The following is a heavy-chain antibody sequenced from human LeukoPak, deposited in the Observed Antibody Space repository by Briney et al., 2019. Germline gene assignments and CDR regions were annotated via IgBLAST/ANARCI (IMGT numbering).Heavy chain of an antibody. Sequence: GGSLRLSCAASGFTFSNYAMSWVRQAPGKGLEWVSAISSSSSYIYYADSLKGRFTISRDNAKNSLYLQMNSLRAEDTAVYYCARDQGSGWFKPFDYWGQGTLVTVSS. D-gene: IGHD6-19*01. CDR3: ARDQGSGWFKPFDY. CDR1: GFTFSNYA. CDR2: ISSSSSYI. J-gene: IGHJ4*02. V-gene: IGHV3-21*01.